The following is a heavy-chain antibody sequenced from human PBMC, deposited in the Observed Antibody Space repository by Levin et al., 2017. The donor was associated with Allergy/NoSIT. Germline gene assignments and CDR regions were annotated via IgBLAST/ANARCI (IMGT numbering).Heavy chain of an antibody. J-gene: IGHJ4*02. CDR3: ARGDLYGDLDY. D-gene: IGHD4-17*01. CDR1: GFTFSSYG. V-gene: IGHV3-33*01. CDR2: IWYDGSNK. Sequence: GGSLRLSCAASGFTFSSYGMHWVRQAPGKGLEWVAVIWYDGSNKYYADSVKGRFTISRDNSKNTLYLQMNSLRAEDTAVYYCARGDLYGDLDYWGQGTLVTVSS.